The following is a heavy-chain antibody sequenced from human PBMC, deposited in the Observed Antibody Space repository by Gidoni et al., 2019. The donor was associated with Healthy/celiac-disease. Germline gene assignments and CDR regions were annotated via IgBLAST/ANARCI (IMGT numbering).Heavy chain of an antibody. D-gene: IGHD2-15*01. V-gene: IGHV4-31*03. Sequence: QVQLQASGPGLVKPSQTLSLTCTVSGGSISSGGYYWSWSRQHPGKGLEWIGYIYYSGSTYYNPSLKSRVTISVDTSKNQCSLKLSSVTAADTAVYDCARDYCSGGSCYWNYWGQGTLVTVSS. CDR2: IYYSGST. J-gene: IGHJ4*02. CDR1: GGSISSGGYY. CDR3: ARDYCSGGSCYWNY.